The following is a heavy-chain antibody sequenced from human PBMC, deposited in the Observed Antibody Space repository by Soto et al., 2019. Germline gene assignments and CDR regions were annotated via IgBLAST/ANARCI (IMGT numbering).Heavy chain of an antibody. J-gene: IGHJ5*02. CDR1: GGSFSGYY. CDR2: INHSGST. D-gene: IGHD3-10*01. CDR3: ARILSSVSGPRWFDP. V-gene: IGHV4-34*01. Sequence: PSETLSLTCAVYGGSFSGYYWSWIRQPPGKGLEWIGEINHSGSTNYNPSLKSRVTISVDTSKNQFSLKLSSVTAADTAVYYCARILSSVSGPRWFDPWGQGTLVTVSS.